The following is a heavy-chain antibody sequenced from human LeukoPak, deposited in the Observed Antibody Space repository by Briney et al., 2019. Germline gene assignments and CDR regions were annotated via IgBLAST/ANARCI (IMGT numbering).Heavy chain of an antibody. D-gene: IGHD3-3*01. J-gene: IGHJ4*02. Sequence: GGSLRLSCAASGFTFSSYEMNWARQAPGKGLEWVSYISSSGSTIYYADSVKGRFTISRDNAKNSLYLQMNSLRAEDTAVYYCASYYDFWSGYYTYYFDYWGQGTLVTVSS. CDR1: GFTFSSYE. V-gene: IGHV3-48*03. CDR3: ASYYDFWSGYYTYYFDY. CDR2: ISSSGSTI.